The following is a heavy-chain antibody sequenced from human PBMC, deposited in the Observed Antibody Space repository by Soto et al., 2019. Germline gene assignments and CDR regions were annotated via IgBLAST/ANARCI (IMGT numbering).Heavy chain of an antibody. Sequence: QVQLVQSGAEVKKPGASVKVSCKASGYTFTSYGISWVRQAPGQGLEWMGWVNAYNGNTNSAQKFQGRVTMSTDTSTSTAFMELRSLRSDDTAVYYCPREAVSGRTGFDYWCQGTLVTVSS. CDR1: GYTFTSYG. CDR2: VNAYNGNT. J-gene: IGHJ4*02. D-gene: IGHD6-19*01. V-gene: IGHV1-18*01. CDR3: PREAVSGRTGFDY.